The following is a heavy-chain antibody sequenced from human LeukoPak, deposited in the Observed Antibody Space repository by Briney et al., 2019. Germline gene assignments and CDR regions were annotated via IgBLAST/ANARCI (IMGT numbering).Heavy chain of an antibody. V-gene: IGHV3-9*01. J-gene: IGHJ5*02. D-gene: IGHD6-6*01. CDR2: ISWNSGSI. CDR3: AARIAARPESWFDP. Sequence: GRSLRLSCAASGFTFEDYAMHCVRPAPGKGLEWVSGISWNSGSIGYAASVKGRFTSSRDNAKNSLYLQMNSLRAEDTALYYCAARIAARPESWFDPWGQGTLVTVSS. CDR1: GFTFEDYA.